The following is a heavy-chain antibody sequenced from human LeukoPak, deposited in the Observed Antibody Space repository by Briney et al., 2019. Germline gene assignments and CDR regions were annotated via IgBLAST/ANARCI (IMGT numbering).Heavy chain of an antibody. D-gene: IGHD3-16*01. CDR3: ARGRYGPRLGN. V-gene: IGHV4-34*01. CDR2: INNSGST. J-gene: IGHJ4*02. Sequence: SETLSLTCAVYGASFSDSYWSWIRQSPEKGPEWIGEINNSGSTSYNPSLNSRVIMSVDRSKNQFSLRLTSVTAADTAVYYCARGRYGPRLGNWGQGTLVTVSS. CDR1: GASFSDSY.